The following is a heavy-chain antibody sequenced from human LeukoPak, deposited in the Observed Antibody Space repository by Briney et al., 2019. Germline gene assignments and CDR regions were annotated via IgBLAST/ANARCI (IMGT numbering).Heavy chain of an antibody. CDR3: ARHDGRIRTSHTRIDF. Sequence: PGESLKISCKGSGYRFTNYWIGWVRQMPGKGLEWMGIIWPDDSDTRYSPSFQGQVTISTDKSISTAYLQWGSLKASDTAMYYCARHDGRIRTSHTRIDFWGQGTLVTGSS. D-gene: IGHD1/OR15-1a*01. CDR2: IWPDDSDT. J-gene: IGHJ4*02. V-gene: IGHV5-51*01. CDR1: GYRFTNYW.